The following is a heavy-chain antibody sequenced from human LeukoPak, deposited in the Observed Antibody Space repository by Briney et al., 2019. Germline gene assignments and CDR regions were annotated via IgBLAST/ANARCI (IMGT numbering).Heavy chain of an antibody. CDR1: GFVLSNYA. CDR3: AKHPQGAAGAHFDY. CDR2: ISASGSRT. Sequence: GGSLRLSCAASGFVLSNYAMSWVRQAPGKGLEWVSTISASGSRTYYTDSVKGRFSISRDNSRNTMYLQMNSLRAEDTAIYYCAKHPQGAAGAHFDYWGQGTLVTVAS. V-gene: IGHV3-23*01. D-gene: IGHD6-13*01. J-gene: IGHJ4*02.